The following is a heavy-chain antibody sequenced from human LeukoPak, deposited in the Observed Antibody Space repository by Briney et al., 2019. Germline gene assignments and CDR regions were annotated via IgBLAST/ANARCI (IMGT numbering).Heavy chain of an antibody. J-gene: IGHJ5*02. V-gene: IGHV4-61*05. D-gene: IGHD3-16*01. CDR2: IYYSGST. CDR1: GCSISSSSYY. CDR3: ARFTPQGYGWGGYNRFDP. Sequence: PSETLSLTCTVSGCSISSSSYYWGWIRQPPGKGLEWIGYIYYSGSTNYNPSLKSRVTISLDTSTNQFSLNLTSVTAADTAVYYCARFTPQGYGWGGYNRFDPWGQGTLVTVSS.